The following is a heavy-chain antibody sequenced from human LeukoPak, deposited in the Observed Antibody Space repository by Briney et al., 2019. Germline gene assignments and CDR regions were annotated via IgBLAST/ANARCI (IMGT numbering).Heavy chain of an antibody. CDR1: GGSISSSSYY. D-gene: IGHD3-16*01. Sequence: PSETLSLTCTVSGGSISSSSYYWGWIRQPPGKGLEWIGSIYYSGSTYYNPSLKSRVTISVDTSKNQFSLKLSSVTAADTAVYYCARALGGSSYWGQGTLVTVSS. CDR3: ARALGGSSY. CDR2: IYYSGST. V-gene: IGHV4-39*01. J-gene: IGHJ4*02.